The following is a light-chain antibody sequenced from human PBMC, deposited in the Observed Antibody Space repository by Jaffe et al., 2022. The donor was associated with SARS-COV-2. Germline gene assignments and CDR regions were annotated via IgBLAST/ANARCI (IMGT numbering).Light chain of an antibody. CDR3: NSRDSTGDRVF. J-gene: IGLJ2*01. CDR1: SLTTYS. V-gene: IGLV3-19*01. CDR2: RKT. Sequence: SSELTQDPSVSVALGQTVTITCQGDSLTTYSANWYQQKPGQAPVLVIYRKTRRPSGIPDRFSASSSGNTASLTITGAQAEDEADYYCNSRDSTGDRVFFGGGTRVTVL.